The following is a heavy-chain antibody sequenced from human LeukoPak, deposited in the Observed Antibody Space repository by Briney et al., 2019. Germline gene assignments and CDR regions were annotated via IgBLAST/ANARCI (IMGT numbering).Heavy chain of an antibody. CDR3: AREQSNYYDSSGYPDY. J-gene: IGHJ4*02. D-gene: IGHD3-22*01. CDR2: ISSSSSYI. Sequence: GGSLRLSCAVSGFTFSSYSMNWVRQAPGKGLEWVSSISSSSSYIYYADSVKGRFTISRDNAKNSLYLQMNSLRAEDTAVYYCAREQSNYYDSSGYPDYWGQGTLVTVSS. V-gene: IGHV3-21*01. CDR1: GFTFSSYS.